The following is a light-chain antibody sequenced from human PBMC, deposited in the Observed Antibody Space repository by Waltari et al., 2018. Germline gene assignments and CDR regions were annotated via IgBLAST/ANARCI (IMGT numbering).Light chain of an antibody. V-gene: IGLV1-40*01. Sequence: QSVLTQPPSVSGAPGQRVPISCTGSSSNLGAGSDVHWYQQLPGTAPKLLISGNSNRPSGVPDRFSGSKSGTSASLAITGLQAEDEADYYCQSYDSSLSGVVFGGGTKLTVL. CDR1: SSNLGAGSD. CDR2: GNS. CDR3: QSYDSSLSGVV. J-gene: IGLJ2*01.